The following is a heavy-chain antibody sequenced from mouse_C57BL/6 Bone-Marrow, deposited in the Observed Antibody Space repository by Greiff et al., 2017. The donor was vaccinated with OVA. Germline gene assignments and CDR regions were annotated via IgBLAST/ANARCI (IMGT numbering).Heavy chain of an antibody. J-gene: IGHJ2*01. CDR2: IDPSDSYT. Sequence: QVQLQQPGAELVRPGTSVKLSCKASGYTFTSYWMHWVKQRPGQGLEWIGVIDPSDSYTNYNQKFKGKATLTVDTSSSTAYMQLSSLTSEDSAVYYWARLGQGYWGQGTTLTVSS. CDR3: ARLGQGY. CDR1: GYTFTSYW. V-gene: IGHV1-59*01. D-gene: IGHD3-3*01.